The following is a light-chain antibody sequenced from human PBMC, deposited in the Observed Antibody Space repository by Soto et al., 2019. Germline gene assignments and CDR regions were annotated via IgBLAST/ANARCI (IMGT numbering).Light chain of an antibody. V-gene: IGKV1-5*03. Sequence: DIQMTQAPSTLSGSVGDRGTLTCPASQPISSWLAWYQQKPGKAPKPLIYKASTLKSGVPSRFSGSASGTEFTLTISSLQPDDFATYYCQQYNSYSTFGQGTKVDI. CDR2: KAS. J-gene: IGKJ1*01. CDR3: QQYNSYST. CDR1: QPISSW.